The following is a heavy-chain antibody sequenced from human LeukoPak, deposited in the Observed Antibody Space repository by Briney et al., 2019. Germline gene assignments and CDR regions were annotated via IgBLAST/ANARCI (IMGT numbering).Heavy chain of an antibody. J-gene: IGHJ5*02. CDR1: GYSISSGYY. Sequence: SETLSLTCTVSGYSISSGYYWGWIRQPPGKGLEWIGSIYHSGSTYYNPSLKSRVTISVDTSKNQFSLKLSSVTAADTAVYYCARERGKSGSYEGPWFDPWGQGTLVTVSS. CDR3: ARERGKSGSYEGPWFDP. D-gene: IGHD1-26*01. V-gene: IGHV4-38-2*02. CDR2: IYHSGST.